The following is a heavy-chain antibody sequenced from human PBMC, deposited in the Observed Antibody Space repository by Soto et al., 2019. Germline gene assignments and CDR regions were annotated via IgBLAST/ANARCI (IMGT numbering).Heavy chain of an antibody. CDR2: INHSGST. CDR1: GGSFSGYY. D-gene: IGHD3-22*01. Sequence: SETLSLTCAVYGGSFSGYYWSWIRQPPGKGLEWIGEINHSGSTNYNPSLKSRVTISVDTSKNQFSLKLSSVTAADTAVYYCARVRQQLQEGWDSSGYYYAPYYFDYWGQGTLVTVSS. CDR3: ARVRQQLQEGWDSSGYYYAPYYFDY. J-gene: IGHJ4*02. V-gene: IGHV4-34*09.